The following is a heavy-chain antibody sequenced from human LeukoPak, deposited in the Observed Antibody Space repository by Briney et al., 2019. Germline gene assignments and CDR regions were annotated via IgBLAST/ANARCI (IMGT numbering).Heavy chain of an antibody. Sequence: PGGSLRLSCAASGFTFRNYWMMWVRQAPGRGLEWVSAIGTAGDTYYPGSVKGRFTISRENAKNSLYLQMNSLRAGDTAVYYCARGITMVRGVISGFDYWGQGTLVTVSS. CDR1: GFTFRNYW. CDR3: ARGITMVRGVISGFDY. D-gene: IGHD3-10*01. J-gene: IGHJ4*02. CDR2: IGTAGDT. V-gene: IGHV3-13*01.